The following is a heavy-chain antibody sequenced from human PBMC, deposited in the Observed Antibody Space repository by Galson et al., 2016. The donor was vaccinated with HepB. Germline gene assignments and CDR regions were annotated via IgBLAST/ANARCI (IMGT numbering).Heavy chain of an antibody. CDR3: AKERLVRRIFDH. D-gene: IGHD1-1*01. V-gene: IGHV3-23*01. J-gene: IGHJ4*02. Sequence: SQRLSCAASGFVFSNFGLSWVRQAPGKGLEWVASISTRRTTYYSDSVQGRFTISRDNSNNTLYLQMNGLRAEDTAVYYCAKERLVRRIFDHWGQGTLPTVSS. CDR2: ISTRRTT. CDR1: GFVFSNFG.